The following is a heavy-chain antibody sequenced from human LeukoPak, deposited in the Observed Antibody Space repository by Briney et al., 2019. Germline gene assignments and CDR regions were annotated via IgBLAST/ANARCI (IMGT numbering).Heavy chain of an antibody. CDR3: ARDNTYYYDSSGYYSDY. Sequence: GGSLRLSCAASGFTFSSYWMSWVRQAPGKGLEWVANIKQDGSEKYYVDSGKGRFTISRDNAKNSLYLQMNSLRAEDTAVYYCARDNTYYYDSSGYYSDYWGQGTLVTVSS. D-gene: IGHD3-22*01. CDR2: IKQDGSEK. V-gene: IGHV3-7*01. J-gene: IGHJ4*02. CDR1: GFTFSSYW.